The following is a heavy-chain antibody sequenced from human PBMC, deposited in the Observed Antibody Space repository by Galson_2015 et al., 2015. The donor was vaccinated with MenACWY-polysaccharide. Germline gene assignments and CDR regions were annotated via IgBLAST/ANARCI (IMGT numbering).Heavy chain of an antibody. CDR3: VRDRWCGRAACYYFDF. J-gene: IGHJ4*02. CDR2: IKHDGSET. CDR1: GFVFNNYW. Sequence: SLRLSCAASGFVFNNYWMSWIRQSPGKGLERVANIKHDGSETYYLDSVKGRFVVSRDNARNSLYLQMSSLRAEDTAVYYCVRDRWCGRAACYYFDFWGQGTLVT. D-gene: IGHD2-8*02. V-gene: IGHV3-7*01.